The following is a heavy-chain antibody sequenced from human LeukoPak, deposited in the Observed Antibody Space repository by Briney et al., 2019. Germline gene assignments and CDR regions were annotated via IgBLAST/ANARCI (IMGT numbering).Heavy chain of an antibody. D-gene: IGHD3-10*02. CDR1: GFTFSSYE. CDR2: ISSSGSTT. J-gene: IGHJ6*04. V-gene: IGHV3-48*03. Sequence: PGGSLILSCAASGFTFSSYEMNWVRQAPGKGLEWVSYISSSGSTTYYADSVKGRFTISRDNAKNSLYLQMNSLRAEDTAVYYCAELGITMIGGVWGKGTTVTISS. CDR3: AELGITMIGGV.